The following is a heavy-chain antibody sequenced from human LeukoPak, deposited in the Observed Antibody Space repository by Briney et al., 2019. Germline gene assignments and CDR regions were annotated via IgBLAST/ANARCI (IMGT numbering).Heavy chain of an antibody. Sequence: SETLSLTCAVYGGSFSGYYWSWIRQPPGEGLEWIGEINHSGSTNYNPSLKSRVTISVDTSKNQFSLKLSSVTAADTAVYYCARATIARARHFDYWGQGTLVTVSS. J-gene: IGHJ4*02. V-gene: IGHV4-34*01. CDR1: GGSFSGYY. CDR3: ARATIARARHFDY. CDR2: INHSGST. D-gene: IGHD2-21*01.